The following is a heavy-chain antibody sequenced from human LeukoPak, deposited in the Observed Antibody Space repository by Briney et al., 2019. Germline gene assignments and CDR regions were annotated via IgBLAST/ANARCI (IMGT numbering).Heavy chain of an antibody. CDR1: GYRFTSYW. D-gene: IGHD3-22*01. Sequence: GASLQISCKGSGYRFTSYWIGWVRRMPGKGLEWMGIIYPGDSDTSYSPSFRGQVTISADKSISTAYLQWSSLKASDTAMYHCARQPIGGYYDSSGYPSDAFDVWGQGTMVTVSS. CDR2: IYPGDSDT. V-gene: IGHV5-51*01. J-gene: IGHJ3*01. CDR3: ARQPIGGYYDSSGYPSDAFDV.